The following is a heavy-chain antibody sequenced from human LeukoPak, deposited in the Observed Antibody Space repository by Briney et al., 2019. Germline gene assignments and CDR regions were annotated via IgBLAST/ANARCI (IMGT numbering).Heavy chain of an antibody. J-gene: IGHJ3*02. Sequence: GGSLRLSCAASGFTFSDYYMSWIRQAPGKGLEWVSYISSSGSTIYYADSVKGRFTISRDNAKNSLYLQMNSLRAEDTAVYYCASFGAGRRAAAEGTRNSLARLGAFDIWGQGTMVTVSS. CDR1: GFTFSDYY. CDR2: ISSSGSTI. V-gene: IGHV3-11*04. CDR3: ASFGAGRRAAAEGTRNSLARLGAFDI. D-gene: IGHD6-13*01.